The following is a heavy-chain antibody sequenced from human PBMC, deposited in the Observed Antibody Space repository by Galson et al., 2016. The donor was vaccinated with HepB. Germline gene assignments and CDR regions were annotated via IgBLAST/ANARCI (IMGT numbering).Heavy chain of an antibody. D-gene: IGHD5-12*01. CDR1: GFTFSSYA. Sequence: SLRLSCAASGFTFSSYAMSWVRQAPGKGLEWVSAISGSGGSTYYADSVKGRFTISRDNSKNTLYLQMNSLRAEDTAVYYCAKAQGWLRLNFWYYFDYWGLGTLVTVSS. J-gene: IGHJ4*02. CDR3: AKAQGWLRLNFWYYFDY. CDR2: ISGSGGST. V-gene: IGHV3-23*01.